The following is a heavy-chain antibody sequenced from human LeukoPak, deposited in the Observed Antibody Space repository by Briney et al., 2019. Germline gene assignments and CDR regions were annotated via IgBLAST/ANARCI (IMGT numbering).Heavy chain of an antibody. CDR3: VKDLSGRYSFDY. V-gene: IGHV3-64D*06. CDR2: ISFNGGRT. Sequence: PGGSLRLSCSASGFTFSSYAMHWVRQAPGKGLGYVSGISFNGGRTHYADSVKGRFTISRDNSKNTLYLQMSSLRAEDTAVYYCVKDLSGRYSFDYWAQGTLVTVSS. D-gene: IGHD1-26*01. J-gene: IGHJ4*02. CDR1: GFTFSSYA.